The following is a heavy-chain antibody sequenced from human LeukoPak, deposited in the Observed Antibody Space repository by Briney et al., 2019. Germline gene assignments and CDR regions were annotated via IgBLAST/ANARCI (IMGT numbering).Heavy chain of an antibody. CDR3: ARGIAATDV. D-gene: IGHD2-15*01. CDR2: IYNNGNT. J-gene: IGHJ6*02. V-gene: IGHV4-30-4*01. CDR1: GGSISNDDFY. Sequence: SQTLSLTCAVSGGSISNDDFYYSWIRQPPGKGLEWIGYIYNNGNTHYNPSLRSRLTISLDTSRNHFSLTVSSVTAADTAVCYCARGIAATDVWGHGTTVIVSS.